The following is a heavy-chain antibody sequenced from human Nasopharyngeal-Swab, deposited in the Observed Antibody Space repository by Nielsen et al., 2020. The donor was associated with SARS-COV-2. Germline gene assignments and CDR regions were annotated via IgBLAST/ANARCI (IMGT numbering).Heavy chain of an antibody. Sequence: GSLRLSCSASGFIFKNYAMNWVRQAPGRGLEWVSAISGADDSTKYADSVKGRFTISRDNSKNTLDLQMNSLRAEDTAMYYCAKGGHLRVVYAFDIWGQGTMVTVSS. V-gene: IGHV3-23*01. CDR1: GFIFKNYA. CDR3: AKGGHLRVVYAFDI. J-gene: IGHJ3*02. D-gene: IGHD2-15*01. CDR2: ISGADDST.